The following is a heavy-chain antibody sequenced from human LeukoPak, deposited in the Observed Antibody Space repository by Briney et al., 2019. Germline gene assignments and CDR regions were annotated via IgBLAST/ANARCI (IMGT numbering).Heavy chain of an antibody. J-gene: IGHJ5*02. D-gene: IGHD4-17*01. V-gene: IGHV3-30*03. CDR1: GFTFSSYG. CDR3: ARGRLRGNNWFDP. Sequence: GGTLRLSCAASGFTFSSYGMHWVRQAPGKGLEWVAVISYDGSNKYYADSVKGRFTISRDNAKNSLYLQMNSLRAEDTAVYYCARGRLRGNNWFDPWGQGTLVTVSS. CDR2: ISYDGSNK.